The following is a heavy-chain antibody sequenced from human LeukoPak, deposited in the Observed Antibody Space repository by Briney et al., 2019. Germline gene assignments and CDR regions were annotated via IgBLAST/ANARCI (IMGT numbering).Heavy chain of an antibody. CDR2: THHSGST. CDR3: ARGPLPDY. Sequence: PSETLSLTCAVYGESFSGFYWSWIRQSPEKGLEWIGETHHSGSTNYNPTLKSRVTISADTSKNQFSLKLSAVTAADTAVYYCARGPLPDYWGQGTLVTVSS. J-gene: IGHJ4*02. D-gene: IGHD2-2*01. CDR1: GESFSGFY. V-gene: IGHV4-34*01.